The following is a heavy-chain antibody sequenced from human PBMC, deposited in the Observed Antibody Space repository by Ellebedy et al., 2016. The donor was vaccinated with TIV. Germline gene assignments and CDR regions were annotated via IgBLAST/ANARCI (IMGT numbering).Heavy chain of an antibody. CDR1: GFTFSSYA. CDR3: AKARGSSVIDYNYFGMDV. CDR2: ICDTAHNK. J-gene: IGHJ6*02. V-gene: IGHV3-23*01. D-gene: IGHD2-21*01. Sequence: GESLKISXAASGFTFSSYAMTWVRQAPGKGLEWVSGICDTAHNKYYTDSVKGRFTISRDNSKNTLSLQMSSLRAEDTAVYYCAKARGSSVIDYNYFGMDVWGHGTTVTVSS.